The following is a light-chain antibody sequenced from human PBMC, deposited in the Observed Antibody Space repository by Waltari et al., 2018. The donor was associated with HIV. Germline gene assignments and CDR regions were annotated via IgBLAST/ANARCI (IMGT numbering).Light chain of an antibody. Sequence: QSVLTQPPSASGTSGQRVTISCSGSSSNIGSNYVYWYQQLQGPAPKLLIYRNNQRPSGVPDRFSGSKSGTSASLAISGLRSEDEADYYCAAWDDSLSGRYVFGTGTKVTVL. CDR3: AAWDDSLSGRYV. CDR1: SSNIGSNY. J-gene: IGLJ1*01. CDR2: RNN. V-gene: IGLV1-47*01.